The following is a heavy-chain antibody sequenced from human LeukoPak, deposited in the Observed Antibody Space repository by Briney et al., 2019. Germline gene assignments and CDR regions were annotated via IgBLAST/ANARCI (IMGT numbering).Heavy chain of an antibody. V-gene: IGHV1-18*01. Sequence: ASVKVSCKASGYTFTSDGISWVRQAPGQGLEWMGWISAYNGNTNYAQKLQGRVTMTTDTSTSTAYMELRSLRSDDTAVYYCARAWAAAGQMDVWGQGTTVTVSS. J-gene: IGHJ6*02. CDR3: ARAWAAAGQMDV. D-gene: IGHD6-13*01. CDR1: GYTFTSDG. CDR2: ISAYNGNT.